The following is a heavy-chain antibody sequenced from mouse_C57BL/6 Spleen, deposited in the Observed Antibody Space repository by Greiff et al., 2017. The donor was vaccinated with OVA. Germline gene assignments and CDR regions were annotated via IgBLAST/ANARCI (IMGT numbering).Heavy chain of an antibody. J-gene: IGHJ1*03. CDR2: INPSDSET. D-gene: IGHD1-1*01. V-gene: IGHV1-52*01. CDR3: ARRAVAADWYFDF. CDR1: GYTFTSYW. Sequence: QVQLKQSGAELVRPGSSVKLSCKASGYTFTSYWMHWVKQRPIQGLEWIGNINPSDSETHYNQKFKDKSTLTVDKSSSTAYMQLSSLTSEDTAVYYCARRAVAADWYFDFWGTGTSVTVSS.